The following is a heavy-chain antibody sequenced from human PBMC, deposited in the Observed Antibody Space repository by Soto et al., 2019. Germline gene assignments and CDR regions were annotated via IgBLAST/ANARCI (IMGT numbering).Heavy chain of an antibody. CDR1: GFTVGNNY. D-gene: IGHD3-10*01. J-gene: IGHJ4*02. Sequence: EVQLVESGGGLIQPGGSLKLSCAASGFTVGNNYMSWVRQAPGKGLEWVSLIYSTGTTKYADSVKGRFTVSRDNATNTLYLQMNSLRAEDTAVYYCAKDGRGSGSHYNSVGYWGQGTLVTVSS. CDR2: IYSTGTT. V-gene: IGHV3-53*01. CDR3: AKDGRGSGSHYNSVGY.